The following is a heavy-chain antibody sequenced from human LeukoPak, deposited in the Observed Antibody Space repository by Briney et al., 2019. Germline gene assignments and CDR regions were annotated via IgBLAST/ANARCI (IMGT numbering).Heavy chain of an antibody. V-gene: IGHV3-30*03. CDR1: GFTFSTYS. CDR3: ARDQVVGATPGYFQH. Sequence: GGSLRLSCVASGFTFSTYSMNWVRQAPGKGLEWVAVISYDGSNKYYADSVKGRFTISRDNSKNTLYLQMNSLRAEDTAVYYCARDQVVGATPGYFQHWGQGTLVTVSS. CDR2: ISYDGSNK. D-gene: IGHD1-26*01. J-gene: IGHJ1*01.